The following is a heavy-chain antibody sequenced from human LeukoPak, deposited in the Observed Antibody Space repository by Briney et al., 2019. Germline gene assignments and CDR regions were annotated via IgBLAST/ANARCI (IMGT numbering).Heavy chain of an antibody. J-gene: IGHJ4*02. CDR1: GFRFEDYG. CDR2: MAWNSGRI. CDR3: AKEMEYTTSPLDS. Sequence: GRSLRLSCEASGFRFEDYGMQWVRQRPGKGLEYVAGMAWNSGRIGYADSVKGRFTISRDNAKNSLYLQMNSLRPEDTGIYYCAKEMEYTTSPLDSWGQGTQVTVSS. V-gene: IGHV3-9*01. D-gene: IGHD1-1*01.